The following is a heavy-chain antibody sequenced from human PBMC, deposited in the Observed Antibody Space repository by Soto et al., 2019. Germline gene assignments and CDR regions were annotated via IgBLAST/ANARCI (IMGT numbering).Heavy chain of an antibody. CDR2: INPSGGST. CDR3: ARDLGYCSGGSCYSSWFDP. Sequence: QVQLVQSGAEVKKPGASVKVSCKASGYTFTSYYMHWVRQAPGQGLEWMGIINPSGGSTSYAQKFQGKVNMTRDTSTSTVYMELSSLRSEYTAVYYCARDLGYCSGGSCYSSWFDPWGQGTLVTASS. D-gene: IGHD2-15*01. V-gene: IGHV1-46*01. CDR1: GYTFTSYY. J-gene: IGHJ5*02.